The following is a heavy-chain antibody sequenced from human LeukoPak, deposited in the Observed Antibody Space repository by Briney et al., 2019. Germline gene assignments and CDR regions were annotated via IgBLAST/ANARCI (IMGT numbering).Heavy chain of an antibody. Sequence: ASVKVSCKAPGYTFTSYGISWVRQAPGQGLEWMGWISAYNGNTNYAQILQGRVTMTTDTSTSTAYMELRSLRSDDTAVYYCARLEQQLAPTDYWGQGTLVTVSS. CDR3: ARLEQQLAPTDY. CDR2: ISAYNGNT. D-gene: IGHD6-13*01. J-gene: IGHJ4*02. V-gene: IGHV1-18*01. CDR1: GYTFTSYG.